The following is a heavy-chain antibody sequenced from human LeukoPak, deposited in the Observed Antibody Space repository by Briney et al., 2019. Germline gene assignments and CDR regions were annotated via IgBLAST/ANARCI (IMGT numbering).Heavy chain of an antibody. CDR3: ATEADGSLTV. CDR2: ISAYNGNT. V-gene: IGHV1-18*01. Sequence: ASVKVSCKASGYTFTSYGISWVRQAPGQGLEWMGWISAYNGNTNYAQKFQGRVTMTEDTSTDTAYMELSTLKSEDTAVYYCATEADGSLTVWGKGTMVTVSS. J-gene: IGHJ6*04. CDR1: GYTFTSYG. D-gene: IGHD3-10*01.